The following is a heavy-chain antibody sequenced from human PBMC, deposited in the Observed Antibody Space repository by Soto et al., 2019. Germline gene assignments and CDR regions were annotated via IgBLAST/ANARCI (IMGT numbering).Heavy chain of an antibody. Sequence: QVQLQESGPGLVKPSGTLSLTCAVSGGSISSSNWWSWVRQPPGKGLEWIGEIYHSGSTNDNPSLKSRVTISVDNSKNQFSLKLSTVNAADTGVYYSERGGSSGSFDYWGQGSLVTVS. J-gene: IGHJ4*02. CDR3: ERGGSSGSFDY. D-gene: IGHD6-19*01. CDR2: IYHSGST. CDR1: GGSISSSNW. V-gene: IGHV4-4*02.